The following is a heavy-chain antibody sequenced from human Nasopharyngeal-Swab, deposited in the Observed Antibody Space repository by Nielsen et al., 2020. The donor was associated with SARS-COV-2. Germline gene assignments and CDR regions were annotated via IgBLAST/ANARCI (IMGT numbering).Heavy chain of an antibody. J-gene: IGHJ3*02. Sequence: WIRQPPGKGLEWVSAISGSGGSTYYADSVKGRFTISRDNSKNTLYLQMNSLRAEDTAVYYCAKSGVRGVIRYAFDIWGQGTMVTASS. D-gene: IGHD3-10*01. CDR2: ISGSGGST. CDR3: AKSGVRGVIRYAFDI. V-gene: IGHV3-23*01.